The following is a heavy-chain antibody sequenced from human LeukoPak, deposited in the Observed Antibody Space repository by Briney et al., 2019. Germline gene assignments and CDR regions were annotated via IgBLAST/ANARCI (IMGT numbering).Heavy chain of an antibody. CDR3: ARDGGGNYGLDY. J-gene: IGHJ4*02. Sequence: GGSLRLSCAASGFTVSSNFMTWVRQAPGKGLEWVSLIYSGGSTYYADSVKGRFTISRDNSKNTLYLQMNSLGAEDTAVYFCARDGGGNYGLDYWGQGTLVTVSS. D-gene: IGHD1-26*01. CDR1: GFTVSSNF. V-gene: IGHV3-66*01. CDR2: IYSGGST.